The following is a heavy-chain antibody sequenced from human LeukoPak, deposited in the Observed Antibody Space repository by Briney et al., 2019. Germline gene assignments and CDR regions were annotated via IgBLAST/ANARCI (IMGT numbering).Heavy chain of an antibody. CDR2: FYYSGNT. D-gene: IGHD5-12*01. CDR1: GGSISTYY. CDR3: ARHTGYGYNWFDP. J-gene: IGHJ5*02. V-gene: IGHV4-59*08. Sequence: SETLSLTCTVSGGSISTYYWSWIRQPPGKGLEWIGHFYYSGNTDYNPSLKSRVSISVDMSKNQFSLNINAVTAEDTAVYYCARHTGYGYNWFDPWGQGILVTVSS.